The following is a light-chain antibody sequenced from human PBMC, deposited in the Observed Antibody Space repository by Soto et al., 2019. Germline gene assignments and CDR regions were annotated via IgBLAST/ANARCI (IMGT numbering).Light chain of an antibody. CDR3: GADHGSGSNFVYV. Sequence: QPVLTQPPSASASLGASVTLTCTLSSGYSNYKVDWYQQRPGKGPRFVMRVGTGGIVGSKGDGIPDRFSVLGSGLNRYLTIKNIQGEDESDYHCGADHGSGSNFVYVFGTGTKLTVL. J-gene: IGLJ1*01. V-gene: IGLV9-49*01. CDR1: SGYSNYK. CDR2: VGTGGIVG.